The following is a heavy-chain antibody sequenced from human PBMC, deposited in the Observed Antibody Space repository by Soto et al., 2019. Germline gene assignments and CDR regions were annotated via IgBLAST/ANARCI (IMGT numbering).Heavy chain of an antibody. D-gene: IGHD2-8*01. CDR3: ARAGVEEAIQVGYFQH. Sequence: QVQLVESGGGVVQSGSSLRLSCAASGFTCSSYGMHWVRQAPGKGLEWVAVIWYDGSTEYYADSVKGRFTISRDNSKNTLYMQMNSLRAEDTAVYYCARAGVEEAIQVGYFQHWGQGTLVTVSS. CDR1: GFTCSSYG. CDR2: IWYDGSTE. J-gene: IGHJ1*01. V-gene: IGHV3-33*01.